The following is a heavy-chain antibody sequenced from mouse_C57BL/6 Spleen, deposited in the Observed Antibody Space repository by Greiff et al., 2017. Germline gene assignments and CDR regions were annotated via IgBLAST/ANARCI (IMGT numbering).Heavy chain of an antibody. D-gene: IGHD2-4*01. CDR1: GFTFSDYY. CDR2: INYDGSST. J-gene: IGHJ4*01. CDR3: ARDRGIYYDYDYAMDY. V-gene: IGHV5-16*01. Sequence: EVKLVESEGGLVQPGSSMKLSCTASGFTFSDYYMAWVRQVPEKGLEWVANINYDGSSTYYLDSLKSRFLISRDNAKNILYLQMSSLKSEDTATYYCARDRGIYYDYDYAMDYWGQGTSVTVAS.